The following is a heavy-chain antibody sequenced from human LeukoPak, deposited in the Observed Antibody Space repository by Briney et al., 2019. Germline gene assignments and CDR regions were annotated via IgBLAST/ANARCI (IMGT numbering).Heavy chain of an antibody. D-gene: IGHD3-22*01. Sequence: SETLSLTRTVSGGSISSYYWSWIRQPAGKGLEWIGRINTSGSTTYNPSLLSRVTISVDTSKNQFSLKLSSVTAADTAVYYCARGRFPYYYDSSGYRPFDYWGQGTLVTVSS. CDR2: INTSGST. J-gene: IGHJ4*02. V-gene: IGHV4-4*07. CDR1: GGSISSYY. CDR3: ARGRFPYYYDSSGYRPFDY.